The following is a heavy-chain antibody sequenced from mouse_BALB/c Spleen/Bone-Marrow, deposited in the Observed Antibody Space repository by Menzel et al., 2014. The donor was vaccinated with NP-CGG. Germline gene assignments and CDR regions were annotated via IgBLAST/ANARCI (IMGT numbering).Heavy chain of an antibody. D-gene: IGHD2-12*01. V-gene: IGHV5-4*02. J-gene: IGHJ3*01. CDR3: AREDDDGSWFAY. CDR1: GFTFSDYY. CDR2: ISDGGSYT. Sequence: EVKLVESGGGLVKPGGSLKLSCAASGFTFSDYYMYWVRQTPEKRLEWVATISDGGSYTYYPDSVEGRFTISRDNAKNNLYLQMSSLKSEDTAMYYCAREDDDGSWFAYWGQGTLVSVSA.